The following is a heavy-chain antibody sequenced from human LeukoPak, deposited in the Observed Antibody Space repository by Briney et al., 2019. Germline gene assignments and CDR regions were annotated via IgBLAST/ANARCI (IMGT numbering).Heavy chain of an antibody. Sequence: SETLSLTCTVSGGSISSSSYYWGWIRQAPGKGLEWIGSIYYSGSTYYNPSLKSRVTISVDTSKNQFSLKLSSVIAADTAVYYCARVDSGSYYGLHYWGQGTLVTVSS. J-gene: IGHJ4*02. CDR3: ARVDSGSYYGLHY. CDR2: IYYSGST. CDR1: GGSISSSSYY. D-gene: IGHD1-26*01. V-gene: IGHV4-39*07.